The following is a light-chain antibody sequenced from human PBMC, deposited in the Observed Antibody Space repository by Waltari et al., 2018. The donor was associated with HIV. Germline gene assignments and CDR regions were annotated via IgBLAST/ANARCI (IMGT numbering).Light chain of an antibody. CDR1: QSVLYNSNNKYY. V-gene: IGKV4-1*01. CDR2: WAS. J-gene: IGKJ4*01. CDR3: QQYYSTPRT. Sequence: DIVMTQSPDSLAVSLGERATINCKSSQSVLYNSNNKYYVAWYQQKPGESPKLLIYWASTRESGVPDRFSGSGSGTDFTLTISRLQAEDVAVYYCQQYYSTPRTFGGGTKVEIK.